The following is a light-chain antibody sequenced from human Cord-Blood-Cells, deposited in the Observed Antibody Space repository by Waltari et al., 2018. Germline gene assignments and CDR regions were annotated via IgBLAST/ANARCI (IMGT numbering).Light chain of an antibody. CDR3: YAAADNNVV. J-gene: IGLJ2*01. CDR2: KDS. V-gene: IGLV3-27*01. CDR1: VLAKKY. Sequence: SYELTQPSSVSVSPGQTARITCSGDVLAKKYARWFQQKPGQAPVLVVYKDSERPSGIRGRFSGARSGTTVTLTISGAQVEDEADYYCYAAADNNVVFGGGTKLTVL.